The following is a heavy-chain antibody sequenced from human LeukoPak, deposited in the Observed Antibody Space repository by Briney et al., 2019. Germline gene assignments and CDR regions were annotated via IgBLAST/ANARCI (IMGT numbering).Heavy chain of an antibody. CDR3: ARHRYGGNVDY. CDR2: IYDSGST. Sequence: PSETLSLTCTVSGGSISSSPYSWAWIRQPSGKGLEWIGNIYDSGSTYYSPSLKSRVTISVDTSKNQFSLKLSSVTAADTAVYYCARHRYGGNVDYWGQGTLVTVSS. CDR1: GGSISSSPYS. D-gene: IGHD4-23*01. J-gene: IGHJ4*02. V-gene: IGHV4-39*01.